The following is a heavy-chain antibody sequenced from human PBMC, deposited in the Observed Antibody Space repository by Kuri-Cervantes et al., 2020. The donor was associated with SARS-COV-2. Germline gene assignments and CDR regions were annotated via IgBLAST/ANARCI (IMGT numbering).Heavy chain of an antibody. CDR1: GFTFSSYW. Sequence: GESLKISCAASGFTFSSYWMSWVRQAPGKGLEWVANIKQDGSEKYYVDSVKGRFTISRDNAKNSLYLQMNSLRAEDTAVYYCARDKFGSYAPVDYWGQGTLVTVSS. CDR3: ARDKFGSYAPVDY. V-gene: IGHV3-7*01. D-gene: IGHD1-26*01. CDR2: IKQDGSEK. J-gene: IGHJ4*02.